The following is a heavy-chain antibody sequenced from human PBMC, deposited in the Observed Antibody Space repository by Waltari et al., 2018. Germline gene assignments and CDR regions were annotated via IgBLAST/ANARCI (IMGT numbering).Heavy chain of an antibody. J-gene: IGHJ4*02. CDR1: GASISSRNY. CDR2: IYPRGGT. CDR3: ARELGN. Sequence: QVQLQESGPGLVKPSQTLSLTCAVSGASISSRNYWTWIRQPAGKGLELIGLIYPRGGTNYNPSLKSRVTISVDASKNQFSLKLSSVTAADTAVYYCARELGNWGQGTLVTVSA. V-gene: IGHV4-61*02.